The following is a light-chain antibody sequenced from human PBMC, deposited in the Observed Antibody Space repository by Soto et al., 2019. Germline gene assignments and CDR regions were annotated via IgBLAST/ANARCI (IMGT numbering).Light chain of an antibody. J-gene: IGKJ1*01. Sequence: EIVMTQSPAPLSLSPGEGATLSCRASQSVGNNLAWYQQKPGQAPRLLIHGASIRATGVPARFSGSGSGTEFTLTISSLQSEDFAVYYCQQCDDWPRTFGQGTKVDIK. V-gene: IGKV3-15*01. CDR1: QSVGNN. CDR2: GAS. CDR3: QQCDDWPRT.